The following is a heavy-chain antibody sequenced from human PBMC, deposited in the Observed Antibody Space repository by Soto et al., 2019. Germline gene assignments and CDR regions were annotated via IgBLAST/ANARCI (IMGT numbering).Heavy chain of an antibody. V-gene: IGHV3-30*03. D-gene: IGHD6-6*01. CDR1: GFTFSTYG. CDR2: ISNNGINK. CDR3: ATVKKADSTSGNFYYYSCLDV. J-gene: IGHJ6*02. Sequence: QVQLVESGGGVVQPGRSLRLSCAASGFTFSTYGMHWVRQAPGKGLEWLAVISNNGINKYYADSVKGRFTISRDNSRDTLFLKMNSLRGEDTAIYYCATVKKADSTSGNFYYYSCLDVWGQGTTVTVSS.